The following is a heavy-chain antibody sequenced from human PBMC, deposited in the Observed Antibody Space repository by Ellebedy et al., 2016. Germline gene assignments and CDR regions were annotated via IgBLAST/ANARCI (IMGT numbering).Heavy chain of an antibody. CDR1: GGSFSGYY. D-gene: IGHD3-10*01. CDR3: ARGGVVTMVRGVILPDY. Sequence: SQTLSLTXXVYGGSFSGYYWSWIRQPPGKGLEWIGEINHSGSTNYNPSLKSRVTISVDTSKNQFSLKLSSVTAADTAVYYCARGGVVTMVRGVILPDYWGQGTLVTVSS. V-gene: IGHV4-34*01. J-gene: IGHJ4*02. CDR2: INHSGST.